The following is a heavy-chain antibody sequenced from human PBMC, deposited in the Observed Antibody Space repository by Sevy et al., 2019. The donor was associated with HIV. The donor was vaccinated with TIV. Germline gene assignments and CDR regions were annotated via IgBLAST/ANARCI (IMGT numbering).Heavy chain of an antibody. V-gene: IGHV3-30*02. J-gene: IGHJ6*03. D-gene: IGHD2-2*01. CDR3: AKSPASGTTYYYYFYMDV. Sequence: GGSLRLSCAASGFTFSSYGMHWVRQAPGKGLEWVAFIRYDGSNKYYADSVKGRFTVSRDNSKNTLCLQMNSLRAEDRAVYYGAKSPASGTTYYYYFYMDVWGKGTTVTVSS. CDR2: IRYDGSNK. CDR1: GFTFSSYG.